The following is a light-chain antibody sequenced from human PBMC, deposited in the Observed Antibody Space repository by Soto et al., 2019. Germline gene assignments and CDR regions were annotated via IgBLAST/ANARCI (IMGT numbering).Light chain of an antibody. CDR1: SNDVGIYNY. V-gene: IGLV2-14*01. Sequence: QSALTQPASVSGSPGQSITISCTGTSNDVGIYNYVSWYQQHPGKAPKLMIYEVTNRPSGVSDRFSGSKSDNTASLTISGLQAEDEADYYCCSYAGSSFYVFGTGTQLTVL. CDR2: EVT. CDR3: CSYAGSSFYV. J-gene: IGLJ1*01.